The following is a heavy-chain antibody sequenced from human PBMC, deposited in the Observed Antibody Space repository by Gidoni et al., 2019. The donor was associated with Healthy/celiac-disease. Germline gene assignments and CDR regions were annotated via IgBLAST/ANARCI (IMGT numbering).Heavy chain of an antibody. CDR3: ARGKWLLDAFDI. V-gene: IGHV4-34*01. J-gene: IGHJ3*02. Sequence: QVQLQQWGAGLLKPSETLSLPCAVSGGSFSGYYWSWIRQPPGKGLEWIGEINHSGRPNYNPSLKSRVTISVDTSKNQFSLKLSSLTAADTAVYYCARGKWLLDAFDIWGQGTMVTVSS. D-gene: IGHD3-22*01. CDR2: INHSGRP. CDR1: GGSFSGYY.